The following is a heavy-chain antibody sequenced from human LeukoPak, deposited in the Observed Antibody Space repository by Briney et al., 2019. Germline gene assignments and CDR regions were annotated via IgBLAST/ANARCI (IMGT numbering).Heavy chain of an antibody. D-gene: IGHD6-13*01. CDR1: GFTFDDYG. CDR2: ISWNSASV. V-gene: IGHV3-9*01. CDR3: AKDYGYSSSWYDY. J-gene: IGHJ4*02. Sequence: GGSLRLSCEASGFTFDDYGIHWVRQAPGKGLEWVSTISWNSASVGYVDSVKGRFTISRDNAKKTLYLQMNSLRPEDTALYYCAKDYGYSSSWYDYWGQGTLVTVSS.